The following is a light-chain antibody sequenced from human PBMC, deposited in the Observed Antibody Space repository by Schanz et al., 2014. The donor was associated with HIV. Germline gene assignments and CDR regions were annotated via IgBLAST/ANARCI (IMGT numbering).Light chain of an antibody. CDR1: SSNIGAGYE. V-gene: IGLV1-40*01. J-gene: IGLJ1*01. CDR3: QSYDSSLSGFV. Sequence: QSVLTQPPSVSGAPGQNITISCTGSSSNIGAGYEIFWYQQLPGTAPKLLIYRPSGVPDRFSGSKSGNTASLTVSGLQAEDEADYYCQSYDSSLSGFVFATGTKLTVL.